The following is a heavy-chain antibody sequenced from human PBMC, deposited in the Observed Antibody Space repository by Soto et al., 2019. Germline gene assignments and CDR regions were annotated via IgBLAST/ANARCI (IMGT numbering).Heavy chain of an antibody. CDR2: IGTAGDT. V-gene: IGHV3-13*01. Sequence: EVQLVESGGGLVQPGGSLRLSCAASGFTFSSYDMHWVRQSTGKGLEWVSAIGTAGDTYYPGSVKGRFTISRENAKNSLYLQMNSLRAEDTAVYYCARSGLYDFVNGYPPHLDVWGQGTTVTVSS. J-gene: IGHJ6*02. D-gene: IGHD3-3*01. CDR1: GFTFSSYD. CDR3: ARSGLYDFVNGYPPHLDV.